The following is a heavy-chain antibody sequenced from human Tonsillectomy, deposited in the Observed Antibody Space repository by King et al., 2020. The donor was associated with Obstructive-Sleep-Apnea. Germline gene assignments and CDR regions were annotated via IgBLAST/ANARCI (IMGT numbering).Heavy chain of an antibody. V-gene: IGHV3-11*05. J-gene: IGHJ4*02. CDR2: ISSSSSYT. CDR3: ARGRTRYYYDSSGYYGNFDY. D-gene: IGHD3-22*01. CDR1: GFTFSDYY. Sequence: VQLVESGGGLVKPGGSLRLSCAASGFTFSDYYMSWIRQAPGKGLEWVSYISSSSSYTNYADSVKGRFTISRDNAKNSLYPQMNSLSAEDTAVYYCARGRTRYYYDSSGYYGNFDYWGQGTLVTVSS.